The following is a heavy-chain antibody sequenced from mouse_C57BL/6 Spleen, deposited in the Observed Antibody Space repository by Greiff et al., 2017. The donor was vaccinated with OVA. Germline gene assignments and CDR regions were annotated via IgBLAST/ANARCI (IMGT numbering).Heavy chain of an antibody. V-gene: IGHV2-6-1*01. J-gene: IGHJ4*01. D-gene: IGHD2-3*01. CDR2: IWSDGST. CDR3: ARQDDCYSLYAMDY. CDR1: GFSLTSYG. Sequence: VQLKESGPGLVAPSQSLSITCTVSGFSLTSYGVHWVRQPPGKGLEWLVVIWSDGSTTYNSALKSRLSISKDNSKSQVFLKMNSLQTDDTAMYYCARQDDCYSLYAMDYWGQGTSVTVSS.